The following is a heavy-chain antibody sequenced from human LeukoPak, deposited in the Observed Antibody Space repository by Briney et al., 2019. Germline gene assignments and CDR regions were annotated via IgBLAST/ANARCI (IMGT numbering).Heavy chain of an antibody. D-gene: IGHD3-16*02. J-gene: IGHJ3*02. Sequence: ASVKLSCKASGYTFTGYYMHWVRQAPGQGLEWMGWINPNSGGTNYAQKFQGWVTMTRDTSISTAYMELSRLSSDDTAVYYCARALYDYVWESYRPSDAFDIWGQGTMVTVSS. V-gene: IGHV1-2*04. CDR3: ARALYDYVWESYRPSDAFDI. CDR1: GYTFTGYY. CDR2: INPNSGGT.